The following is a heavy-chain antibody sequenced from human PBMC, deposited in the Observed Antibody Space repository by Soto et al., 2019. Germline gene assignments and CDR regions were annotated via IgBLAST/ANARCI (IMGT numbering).Heavy chain of an antibody. V-gene: IGHV1-18*01. D-gene: IGHD2-2*01. Sequence: QVQLVQSGGEVKRPGASVKVSCKTSGYTFSNYGITWVRQAPGQPLEWLGWISLYSDGTNYAQKFHGRVSMTTATSTTTAYMELRSLRSDDTAVYYCARVVPGAEAWFGPWGQGTLVTVSS. CDR3: ARVVPGAEAWFGP. CDR2: ISLYSDGT. CDR1: GYTFSNYG. J-gene: IGHJ5*02.